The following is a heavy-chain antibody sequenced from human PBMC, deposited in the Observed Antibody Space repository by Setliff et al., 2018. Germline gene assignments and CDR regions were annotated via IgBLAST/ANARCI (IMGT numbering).Heavy chain of an antibody. J-gene: IGHJ6*03. D-gene: IGHD7-27*01. CDR2: INGDATIA. Sequence: LRLSCAVYGFTFNKYWMYWVRQAPGKGLEWVSRINGDATIANYADSVKGRFTISRDNARNALYLQMNSLRGEDTGVYFCAALDWGENFYNVDVWGKGTTVTVSS. CDR1: GFTFNKYW. CDR3: AALDWGENFYNVDV. V-gene: IGHV3-74*01.